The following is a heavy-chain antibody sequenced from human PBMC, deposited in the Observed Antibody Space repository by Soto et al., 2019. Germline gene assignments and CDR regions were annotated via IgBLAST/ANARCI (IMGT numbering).Heavy chain of an antibody. CDR3: ARGALKYYDFWSGYLTHFDY. V-gene: IGHV1-8*01. CDR2: MNPNSGNT. CDR1: GYTFTSYD. Sequence: ASVKVSCKASGYTFTSYDINWVRQATGQGLEWMGWMNPNSGNTGYAQKFQGRVTMTRNTSISTAYMELSSLRSEDTAVYYCARGALKYYDFWSGYLTHFDYWGQGTLVTVSS. J-gene: IGHJ4*02. D-gene: IGHD3-3*01.